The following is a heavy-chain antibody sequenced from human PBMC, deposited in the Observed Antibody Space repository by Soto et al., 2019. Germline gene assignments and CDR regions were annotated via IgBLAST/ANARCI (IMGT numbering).Heavy chain of an antibody. CDR1: GASISRSYYY. Sequence: KTSETLSLTCTVSGASISRSYYYWGWIRQPPGKGLEWIGSMYYSGSSYYSPSLKSRVTISVDTSKNQFSLEVRSVTAADTAVYYCVTGLNYFDYWGQGTLVTVSS. CDR2: MYYSGSS. D-gene: IGHD2-21*02. V-gene: IGHV4-39*01. J-gene: IGHJ4*02. CDR3: VTGLNYFDY.